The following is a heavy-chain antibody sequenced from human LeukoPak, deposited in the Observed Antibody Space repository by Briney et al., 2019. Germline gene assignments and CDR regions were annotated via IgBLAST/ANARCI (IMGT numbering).Heavy chain of an antibody. CDR1: GYSLGKNYY. J-gene: IGHJ4*02. V-gene: IGHV4-38-2*01. D-gene: IGHD3-16*01. CDR3: ARYDSRGSASTRFDY. CDR2: IYGTGST. Sequence: PSEPLSLTCAVSGYSLGKNYYWGWIRQPPGKGLEWIGRIYGTGSTSYNPSLMNRVTMSVDTSKNHFSLKLTSVTAADTAVYYCARYDSRGSASTRFDYWGQGILVTISS.